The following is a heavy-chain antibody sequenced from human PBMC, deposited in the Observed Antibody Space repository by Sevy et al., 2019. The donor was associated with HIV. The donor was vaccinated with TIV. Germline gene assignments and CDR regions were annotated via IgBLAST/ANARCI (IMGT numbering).Heavy chain of an antibody. CDR2: ISPYNGDT. V-gene: IGHV1-18*01. CDR3: ARDSCSGGSSYQSGVY. CDR1: GYTFTNYR. J-gene: IGHJ4*02. Sequence: ASVKVSCKAYGYTFTNYRINWVRQAPGQGLEWMGWISPYNGDTNYALKFQGRVSMTTDTSTTTGYMELRSLRSDDTAVYYCARDSCSGGSSYQSGVYWGQGTLVTVSS. D-gene: IGHD2-15*01.